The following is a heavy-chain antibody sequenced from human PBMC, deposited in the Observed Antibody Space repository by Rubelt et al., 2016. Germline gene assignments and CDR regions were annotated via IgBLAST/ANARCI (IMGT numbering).Heavy chain of an antibody. J-gene: IGHJ4*02. V-gene: IGHV3-23*01. CDR1: GFTFSSYA. CDR2: ISGSGGNT. CDR3: AKGVGGWVRFTIDY. D-gene: IGHD5-12*01. Sequence: EVQLLASGGGVVQPGGSLRLSCAASGFTFSSYAMSWVRQAPGKGLEWVSGISGSGGNTYYADSVKGRFTISSDNSKNTLYLQMNSLRAEDTAVYYCAKGVGGWVRFTIDYWGQGTLGTVAS.